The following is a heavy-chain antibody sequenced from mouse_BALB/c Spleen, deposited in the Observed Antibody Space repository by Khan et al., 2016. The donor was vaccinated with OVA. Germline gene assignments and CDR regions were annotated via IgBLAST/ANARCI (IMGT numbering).Heavy chain of an antibody. V-gene: IGHV1S41*01. CDR2: IGPGSGST. CDR1: GYTFTSYW. D-gene: IGHD1-1*01. CDR3: ARSNYYGSGLYAMDY. J-gene: IGHJ4*01. Sequence: DLVKPGASVKLSCRASGYTFTSYWINWIKQRPGQGLEWLGRIGPGSGSTSYNEMFRGKDLLTVDTSSSTAYIQLSSLSSEDSAVCCCARSNYYGSGLYAMDYWGQGTSVTVSS.